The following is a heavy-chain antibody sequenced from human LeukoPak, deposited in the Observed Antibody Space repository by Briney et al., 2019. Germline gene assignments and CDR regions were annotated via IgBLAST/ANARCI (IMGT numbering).Heavy chain of an antibody. V-gene: IGHV1-2*02. CDR1: GYTFTGYY. J-gene: IGHJ4*02. CDR3: ARDGNFDH. D-gene: IGHD1-26*01. CDR2: INPNSGGT. Sequence: ASVKVSCKASGYTFTGYYMHWVRQAPGQGLEWMGWINPNSGGTNYAQKFQGRATMTGDTSISTTYMELIRLTSDDTAVYYCARDGNFDHWGQGTLVTVSS.